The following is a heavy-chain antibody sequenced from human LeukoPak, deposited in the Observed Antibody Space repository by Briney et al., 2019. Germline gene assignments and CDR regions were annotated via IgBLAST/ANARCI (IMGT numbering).Heavy chain of an antibody. CDR2: MNPNSGNT. CDR3: ARGLSKLSVRGVIRWGNWFDP. J-gene: IGHJ5*02. D-gene: IGHD3-10*01. CDR1: GYTFTGYY. Sequence: ASVKVSCKASGYTFTGYYMHWVRQAPGQGLEWMGWMNPNSGNTGYAQKFQGRVTMTRNTSISTAYMELSSLRSEDTAVYYCARGLSKLSVRGVIRWGNWFDPWGQGTLVTVSS. V-gene: IGHV1-8*02.